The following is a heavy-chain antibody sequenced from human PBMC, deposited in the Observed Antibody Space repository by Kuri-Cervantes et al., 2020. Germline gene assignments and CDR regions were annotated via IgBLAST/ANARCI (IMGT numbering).Heavy chain of an antibody. V-gene: IGHV3-30*02. Sequence: GGSLRLSCAASGFTFSSYSMHWVRQAPGKGLEWVAFIRYDGSNEYYADSVKGRFTISRDNSKNTLFLQMNSLRAEDTAVYYCAKDYYDTSGAYWGQGTLVTVSS. J-gene: IGHJ4*02. CDR2: IRYDGSNE. CDR3: AKDYYDTSGAY. D-gene: IGHD3-22*01. CDR1: GFTFSSYS.